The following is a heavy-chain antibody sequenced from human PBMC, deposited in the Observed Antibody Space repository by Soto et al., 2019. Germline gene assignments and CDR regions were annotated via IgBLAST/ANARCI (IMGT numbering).Heavy chain of an antibody. Sequence: QVQLVQSGAEMKEPGSSVKVSCKTSGGTFSSSAISWLRQAPGQGLEWMGGIIPLFRTPDYAQKFQGRVTMAADESTSTAYMELSSLRSEDTAVYYCARDNDRLQLGGNYYYIRDVWGQGTTITVSS. CDR1: GGTFSSSA. V-gene: IGHV1-69*12. J-gene: IGHJ6*02. D-gene: IGHD4-4*01. CDR2: IIPLFRTP. CDR3: ARDNDRLQLGGNYYYIRDV.